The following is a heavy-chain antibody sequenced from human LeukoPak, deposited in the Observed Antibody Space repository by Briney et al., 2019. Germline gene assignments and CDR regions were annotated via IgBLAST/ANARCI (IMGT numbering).Heavy chain of an antibody. Sequence: SETLSLTCTVSGGSIGSSSYYWGWIRQPPGKGLEWIGYIYYSGSTKYRPSLKSRVTISVDTSKNQFSLKLSSVTAADTAVYYCARGRFLDAFDIWGQGTMVTVSS. CDR1: GGSIGSSSYY. J-gene: IGHJ3*02. D-gene: IGHD3-3*01. V-gene: IGHV4-61*05. CDR3: ARGRFLDAFDI. CDR2: IYYSGST.